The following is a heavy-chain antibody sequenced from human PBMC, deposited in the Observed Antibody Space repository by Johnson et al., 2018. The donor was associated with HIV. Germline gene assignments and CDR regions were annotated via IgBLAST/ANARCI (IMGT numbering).Heavy chain of an antibody. CDR3: ARARMTTVTNDAFDI. J-gene: IGHJ3*02. CDR1: GFTFSSYW. Sequence: VQLLESGGGLVQPGGSLRLSCAASGFTFSSYWMSWVRQAPGKGLEWVANIKQDGSEKYYVDSVKGRFTISRDNDENSLNPQMNSLRAEDTAVYYCARARMTTVTNDAFDIWGQGTMVTVSS. D-gene: IGHD4-17*01. V-gene: IGHV3-7*04. CDR2: IKQDGSEK.